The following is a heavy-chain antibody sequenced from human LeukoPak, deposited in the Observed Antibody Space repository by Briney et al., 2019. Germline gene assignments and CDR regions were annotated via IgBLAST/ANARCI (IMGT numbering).Heavy chain of an antibody. V-gene: IGHV3-23*01. Sequence: GGSLRLSCAASGFTVSSNYMSWVRQAPGKGLEWVSAISGSGGRTYYAESVKGRFTISRDNNENTLYLQMNSLRAEDTAVYYCAKAAQVAGRPNLGGHFDYWGQGTLVTVSS. D-gene: IGHD6-6*01. CDR3: AKAAQVAGRPNLGGHFDY. CDR1: GFTVSSNY. J-gene: IGHJ4*02. CDR2: ISGSGGRT.